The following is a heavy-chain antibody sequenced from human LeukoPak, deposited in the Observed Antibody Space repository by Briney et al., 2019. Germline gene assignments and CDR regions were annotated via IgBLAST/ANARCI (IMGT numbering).Heavy chain of an antibody. CDR3: ARASRVGASRDAFDI. CDR2: IYYSGST. J-gene: IGHJ3*02. D-gene: IGHD1-26*01. CDR1: GGSISSYY. V-gene: IGHV4-59*08. Sequence: PSETLSLTCTVSGGSISSYYWSWIRQPPGKGLEWIGYIYYSGSTNYNPSLKSRVTISVDTSKNQFSLKLSSVTAADTAVYYCARASRVGASRDAFDIWGQGTMVTVSS.